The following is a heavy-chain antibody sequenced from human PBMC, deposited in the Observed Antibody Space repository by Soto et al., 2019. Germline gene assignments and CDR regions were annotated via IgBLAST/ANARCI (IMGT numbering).Heavy chain of an antibody. D-gene: IGHD5-18*01. CDR3: AKTSGYSYGFILLFDS. CDR1: EYSLTNYW. CDR2: IYPSDSDT. Sequence: ESVKISCQCSEYSLTNYWIAWVRQIPGKGLEWMGIIYPSDSDTRYSPSFQGQVTISADKSINTAYMRWNSLKASDTAMYYCAKTSGYSYGFILLFDSWGQGTPVTVPS. V-gene: IGHV5-51*01. J-gene: IGHJ4*02.